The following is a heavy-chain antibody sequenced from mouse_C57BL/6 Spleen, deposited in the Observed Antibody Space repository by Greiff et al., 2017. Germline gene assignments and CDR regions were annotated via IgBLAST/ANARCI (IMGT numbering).Heavy chain of an antibody. Sequence: EVKVVESGGGLVQPGGSLSLSCAASGFTFTDYYMSWVRQPPGKALEWLGFIRNKANGYTTEYSASVKGRFTISRDNSQSILYLQMNALRAEDSATYYCARVLTGTFAYWGQGTLVTVSA. CDR3: ARVLTGTFAY. D-gene: IGHD4-1*01. J-gene: IGHJ3*01. CDR2: IRNKANGYTT. CDR1: GFTFTDYY. V-gene: IGHV7-3*01.